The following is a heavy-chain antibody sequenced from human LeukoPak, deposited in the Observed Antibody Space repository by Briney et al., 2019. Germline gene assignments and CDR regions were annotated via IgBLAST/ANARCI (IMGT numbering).Heavy chain of an antibody. CDR2: IKEDGSEE. CDR3: ARNTVSAAGDY. CDR1: GFTLRSSW. J-gene: IGHJ4*02. V-gene: IGHV3-7*01. Sequence: PGGSLRLSCAASGFTLRSSWMTWVRQAPGKGLEWVANIKEDGSEENYVDSVKGRFTISRDNAKNSLYLQMNSRGAEDTAVYYCARNTVSAAGDYWGQGTLVIVSS. D-gene: IGHD4-17*01.